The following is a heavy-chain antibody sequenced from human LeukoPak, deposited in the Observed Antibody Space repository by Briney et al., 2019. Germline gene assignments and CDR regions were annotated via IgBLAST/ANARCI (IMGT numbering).Heavy chain of an antibody. CDR2: ISSSGSYI. CDR3: ARGGSYGDYSRV. CDR1: GFTFSSYS. V-gene: IGHV3-21*01. D-gene: IGHD4-17*01. J-gene: IGHJ6*02. Sequence: GGSPRLSCAASGFTFSSYSMTWVRQAPGKGLEWVSSISSSGSYIYYADSVKGRFTISRDNAKNSLYLQMNSLRAEDTAVYYCARGGSYGDYSRVWGQGTTVTVSS.